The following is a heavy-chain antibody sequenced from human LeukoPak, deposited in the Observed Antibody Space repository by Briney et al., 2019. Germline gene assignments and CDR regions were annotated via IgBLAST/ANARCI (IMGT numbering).Heavy chain of an antibody. J-gene: IGHJ4*02. CDR2: ITGNSGVR. Sequence: GGSLRLSCATSGFTFSTYAMSWVRQAPGKGLEWVSGITGNSGVREYADSVKGRFTISRDNPKNTVFLQMNSLRVEDTALYYCAKDKVPDGRWDIDYWGQGTLVTVSS. D-gene: IGHD1-26*01. CDR1: GFTFSTYA. V-gene: IGHV3-23*01. CDR3: AKDKVPDGRWDIDY.